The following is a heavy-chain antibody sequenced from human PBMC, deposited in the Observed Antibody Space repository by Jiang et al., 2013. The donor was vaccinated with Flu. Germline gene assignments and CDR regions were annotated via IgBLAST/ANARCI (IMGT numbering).Heavy chain of an antibody. J-gene: IGHJ3*02. CDR3: ARYGGITGFHAFDI. V-gene: IGHV1-3*01. CDR1: GYTFTSYA. D-gene: IGHD3-16*01. CDR2: INAGNGNT. Sequence: GAEVKKPGASVKVSCKASGYTFTSYAMHWVRQAPGXRLEWMGWINAGNGNTKYSQKFQGRVTITRDTSASTAYMELSSLRSEDTAVYYCARYGGITGFHAFDIWAKGQWSPSLQ.